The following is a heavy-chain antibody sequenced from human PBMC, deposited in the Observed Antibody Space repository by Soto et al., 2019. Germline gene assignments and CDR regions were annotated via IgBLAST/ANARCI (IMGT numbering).Heavy chain of an antibody. CDR3: TRPNTVHDY. Sequence: DVHLVESGGGLVQPGGSLKLSCAGSGFNFSASGIHWVRQTPGKGLEWLGRIRNKAKNYATAYGVSAEGRFSFSRDDSKNEAYLHMSGLKTEDTAVYYGTRPNTVHDYWGQRTLVTVSS. CDR1: GFNFSASG. J-gene: IGHJ4*02. CDR2: IRNKAKNYAT. V-gene: IGHV3-73*02. D-gene: IGHD3-3*01.